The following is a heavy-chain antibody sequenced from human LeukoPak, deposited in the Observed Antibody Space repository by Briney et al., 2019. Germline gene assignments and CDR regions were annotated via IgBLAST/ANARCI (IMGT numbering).Heavy chain of an antibody. V-gene: IGHV1-8*03. CDR3: ARENCTNGVCYKQLDY. Sequence: ASVKVSCKASGCTFTSYDINWVRQATGQGLEWMGWMNPNSANTGYAQKFQGRVTLTRNTSISTAYMELSSLRSEDTAVYYCARENCTNGVCYKQLDYWGQGTLVTVSS. D-gene: IGHD2-8*01. CDR1: GCTFTSYD. CDR2: MNPNSANT. J-gene: IGHJ4*02.